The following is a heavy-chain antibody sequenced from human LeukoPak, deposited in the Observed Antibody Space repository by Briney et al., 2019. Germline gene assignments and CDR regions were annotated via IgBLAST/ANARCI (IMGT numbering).Heavy chain of an antibody. J-gene: IGHJ5*02. CDR3: ARGSIRRTGTTGWGKFDA. D-gene: IGHD1-1*01. CDR2: INPNSGDT. CDR1: GYTFSGYY. V-gene: IGHV1-2*02. Sequence: SSVKVSCKPSGYTFSGYYMHWVRQAPGERLEWIGWINPNSGDTNYAQMFQGRVTMTRDTSISTAYMELSTLRSDATAVYYCARGSIRRTGTTGWGKFDAWGQGTLVTVSS.